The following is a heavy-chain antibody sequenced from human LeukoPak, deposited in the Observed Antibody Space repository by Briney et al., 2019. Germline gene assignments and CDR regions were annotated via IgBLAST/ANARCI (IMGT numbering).Heavy chain of an antibody. Sequence: SETLSLTCAVYGGSFSGYYWSWIRQPPGKGPEWIGEINHSGSTNYNPSLKSRVTISVDTSKNQFSLKLSSVTAADTAVYYCASLYSGSYYALDYWGQGTLVTVSS. CDR1: GGSFSGYY. CDR3: ASLYSGSYYALDY. D-gene: IGHD1-26*01. V-gene: IGHV4-34*01. J-gene: IGHJ4*02. CDR2: INHSGST.